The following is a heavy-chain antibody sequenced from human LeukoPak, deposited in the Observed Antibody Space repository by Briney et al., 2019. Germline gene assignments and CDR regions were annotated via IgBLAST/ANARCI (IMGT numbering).Heavy chain of an antibody. CDR1: GGSLSSYY. J-gene: IGHJ4*02. Sequence: SETLSLTCTVSGGSLSSYYWSWIRQPPGKGLEWIGYIYYSGSTNYNPSLKSRVTISVDTSTNQFSLKLSSVTAADTAVYYCARHGSSHWGQGTLVTVSS. V-gene: IGHV4-59*08. D-gene: IGHD2-2*03. CDR2: IYYSGST. CDR3: ARHGSSH.